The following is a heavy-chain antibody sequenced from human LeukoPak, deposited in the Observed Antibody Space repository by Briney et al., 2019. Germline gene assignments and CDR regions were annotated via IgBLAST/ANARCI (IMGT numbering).Heavy chain of an antibody. D-gene: IGHD3-3*01. Sequence: SETLSLTCTVSGDSINKYFWSWLRQSPGKGLEWIGYISHSGNTNYHPSLKSRVTISLDKSNNQFSLRLSSVTAADTAVYYCARLTIFGVLTINWFDPWGQGTLVTVSS. V-gene: IGHV4-59*12. J-gene: IGHJ5*02. CDR1: GDSINKYF. CDR2: ISHSGNT. CDR3: ARLTIFGVLTINWFDP.